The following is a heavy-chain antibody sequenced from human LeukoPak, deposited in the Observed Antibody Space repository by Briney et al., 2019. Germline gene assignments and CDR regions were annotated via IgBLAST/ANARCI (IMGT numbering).Heavy chain of an antibody. D-gene: IGHD1-26*01. CDR2: INHSGST. J-gene: IGHJ5*02. CDR3: ARGTRGSYYSFGT. V-gene: IGHV4-34*01. CDR1: GGSFSGYY. Sequence: PSETLSLTCAVYGGSFSGYYWSWIRQPPGKGLEWIGEINHSGSTNYNPSLKSRVTISVDTSKNQFSLKLSSVTAADTAVYYCARGTRGSYYSFGTWGQGTLVTVSS.